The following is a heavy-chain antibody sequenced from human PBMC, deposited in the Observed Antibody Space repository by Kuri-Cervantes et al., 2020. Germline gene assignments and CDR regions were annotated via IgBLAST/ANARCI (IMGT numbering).Heavy chain of an antibody. V-gene: IGHV3-7*01. D-gene: IGHD3/OR15-3a*01. CDR2: IKLDGSAI. CDR1: GFTFSSYW. CDR3: ARGTGRGLDY. J-gene: IGHJ4*02. Sequence: GESLKIPCAASGFTFSSYWMTWVRQAPGKGLEWVANIKLDGSAIFYVDSVNGRFTISRDNAKNSLYLQKNSLRAEDTAVYYCARGTGRGLDYWGQGTLVTVSS.